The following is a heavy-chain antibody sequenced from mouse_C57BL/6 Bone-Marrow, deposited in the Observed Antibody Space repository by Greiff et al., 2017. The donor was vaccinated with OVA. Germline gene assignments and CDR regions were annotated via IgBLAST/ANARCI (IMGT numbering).Heavy chain of an antibody. D-gene: IGHD2-5*01. CDR2: IDPETGGT. J-gene: IGHJ4*01. CDR1: GYTFTDYD. CDR3: TRGYSNYYAMDY. Sequence: QVQLQQSGAELVRPGASVTLSCKASGYTFTDYDMHWVKQTPVHGLEWIGAIDPETGGTAYNQKFKGKSILTADKSSSTAYLELRSLTSDDAAVYYCTRGYSNYYAMDYWGQGTAVTVSA. V-gene: IGHV1-15*01.